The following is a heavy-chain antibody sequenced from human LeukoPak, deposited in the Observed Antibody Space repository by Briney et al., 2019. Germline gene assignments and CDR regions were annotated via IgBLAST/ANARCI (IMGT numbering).Heavy chain of an antibody. D-gene: IGHD6-19*01. Sequence: ASVTVSCKASGYTFNGYYIHWVRQAPGQGLEWMGWINPNSGGTNYAQKFQGRVTMTRDTSITTAYMELSGLGFDDTAEYYCARRGAVPIEYLEYWGQGTLVTVSS. CDR1: GYTFNGYY. J-gene: IGHJ1*01. CDR2: INPNSGGT. CDR3: ARRGAVPIEYLEY. V-gene: IGHV1-2*02.